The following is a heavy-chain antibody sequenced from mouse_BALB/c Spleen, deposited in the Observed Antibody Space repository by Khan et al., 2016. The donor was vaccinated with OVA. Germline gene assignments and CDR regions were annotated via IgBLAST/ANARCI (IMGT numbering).Heavy chain of an antibody. CDR2: IWSDGNI. CDR1: GFSLTNYG. D-gene: IGHD2-12*01. J-gene: IGHJ4*01. Sequence: QVQLKQSGPGLVAPSQSLSITCTISGFSLTNYGVHWVRQPPGKGLEWLVVIWSDGNITYSSLLKSRLRISKDNSKSQVFLKMNILQSDDTTMDYCARQPYDSYYIMDYWGQGTSVTVSS. CDR3: ARQPYDSYYIMDY. V-gene: IGHV2-6-1*01.